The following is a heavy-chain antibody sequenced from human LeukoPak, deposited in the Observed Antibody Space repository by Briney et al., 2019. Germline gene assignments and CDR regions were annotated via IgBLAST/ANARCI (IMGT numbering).Heavy chain of an antibody. CDR3: ASSGGIGTEKLDAFDI. J-gene: IGHJ3*02. CDR1: GYTFTNYG. Sequence: ASVKVSCKASGYTFTNYGVNWVRQAPGQGLEWMGWISAYNGYTKYPQKLQGRVTMTTDTSTSTAYMEPRSLRSDDTAVYYCASSGGIGTEKLDAFDIWGQGSMVTVSS. D-gene: IGHD1-26*01. V-gene: IGHV1-18*01. CDR2: ISAYNGYT.